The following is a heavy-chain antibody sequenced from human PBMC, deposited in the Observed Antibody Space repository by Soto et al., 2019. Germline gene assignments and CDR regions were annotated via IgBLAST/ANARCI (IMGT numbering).Heavy chain of an antibody. Sequence: GGSLRLSCAASGFTFSSYAMSWVRQAPGKGLEWVSAISGSGGSTYYADSVKGRFTISRDNSKNTLYLQMNSMRAEDTAVYYCAKDFELPSSGRYYYYYMDVWGKGTTVTVSS. CDR3: AKDFELPSSGRYYYYYMDV. V-gene: IGHV3-23*01. J-gene: IGHJ6*03. D-gene: IGHD6-19*01. CDR2: ISGSGGST. CDR1: GFTFSSYA.